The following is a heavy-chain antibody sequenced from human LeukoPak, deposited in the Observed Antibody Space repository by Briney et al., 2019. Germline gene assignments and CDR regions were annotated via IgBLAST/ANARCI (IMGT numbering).Heavy chain of an antibody. CDR2: INHSGST. CDR1: GGSFSGYY. J-gene: IGHJ3*02. CDR3: ARHDSEWLGGGFDI. V-gene: IGHV4-34*01. Sequence: PSETLSLTCAVYGGSFSGYYWSWIRQSPGKGLEWIGEINHSGSTNYNPSLKSRVTISVDTSKNQFSLKLSSVTASDTAVYYCARHDSEWLGGGFDIWGQGTMVTVSS. D-gene: IGHD3-3*01.